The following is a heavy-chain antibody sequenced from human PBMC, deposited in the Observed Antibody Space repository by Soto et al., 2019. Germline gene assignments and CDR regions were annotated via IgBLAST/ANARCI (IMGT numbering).Heavy chain of an antibody. CDR1: GFTFSSYA. J-gene: IGHJ6*02. Sequence: GGSLRLSCAASGFTFSSYAKSWVRQAPGKGLEWVSAISGSGGSTYYADSVKGRFTISRDNSKNTLYLQMNSLRAEDTAVYYCAKDNGRAMVTTGYGMDVWGQGTTVTVYS. D-gene: IGHD4-17*01. V-gene: IGHV3-23*01. CDR3: AKDNGRAMVTTGYGMDV. CDR2: ISGSGGST.